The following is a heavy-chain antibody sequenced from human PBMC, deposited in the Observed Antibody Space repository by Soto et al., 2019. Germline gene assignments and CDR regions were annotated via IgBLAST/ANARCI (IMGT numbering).Heavy chain of an antibody. CDR3: ASSSKRASPRYFDL. D-gene: IGHD6-6*01. CDR2: INHSGST. Sequence: QVQLQQWGAGLLKPSETLSLTCAVYGGSFSGYYWSWIRQPPGKGLEWIGEINHSGSTNYTPSLKSRVTISVDTSKKQFSLTLRAVTAAGTAVYDCASSSKRASPRYFDLWGRGTLVTVSS. CDR1: GGSFSGYY. J-gene: IGHJ2*01. V-gene: IGHV4-34*01.